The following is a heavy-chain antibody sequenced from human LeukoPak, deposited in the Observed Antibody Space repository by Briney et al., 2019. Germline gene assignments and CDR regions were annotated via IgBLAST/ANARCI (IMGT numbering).Heavy chain of an antibody. CDR2: ISSSGTYI. Sequence: GGSLRLSCAASGFTFRSYSMNWVRQAPGKGLEWVSSISSSGTYIYYADSLKGRFTISRDNAKNSLYLQMNSLRAEDTAVYYCARALDYGDYGLGYWGQGTLVTVSS. D-gene: IGHD4-17*01. CDR3: ARALDYGDYGLGY. J-gene: IGHJ4*02. CDR1: GFTFRSYS. V-gene: IGHV3-21*04.